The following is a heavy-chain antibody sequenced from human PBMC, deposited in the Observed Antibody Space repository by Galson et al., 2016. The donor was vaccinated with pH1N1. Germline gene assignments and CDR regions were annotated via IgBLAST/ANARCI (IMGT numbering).Heavy chain of an antibody. CDR1: GFSFSNYW. CDR3: AKDLSSTRNYGMDV. J-gene: IGHJ6*02. CDR2: IKEDGTDK. Sequence: SLRLSCAASGFSFSNYWMSWVRQAPGKGLEWVAKIKEDGTDKYYADSVKGRFTISRDNAKNSLYLQMNSLRGEDTAVYYCAKDLSSTRNYGMDVWGQGTTVTVSS. D-gene: IGHD2-2*01. V-gene: IGHV3-7*01.